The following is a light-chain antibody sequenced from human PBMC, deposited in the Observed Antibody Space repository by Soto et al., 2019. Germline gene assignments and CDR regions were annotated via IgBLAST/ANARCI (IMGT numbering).Light chain of an antibody. CDR1: QSVTTW. Sequence: DIQMTQSPSTLSASVGDRVTITCRASQSVTTWLALYHQKPGKAPKLLIDKASNLESGLPSRFTGSGSGTEFTLTSSSLQSDYFATYYRQQYSTYPITFGQGTRLEIK. CDR3: QQYSTYPIT. CDR2: KAS. J-gene: IGKJ5*01. V-gene: IGKV1-5*03.